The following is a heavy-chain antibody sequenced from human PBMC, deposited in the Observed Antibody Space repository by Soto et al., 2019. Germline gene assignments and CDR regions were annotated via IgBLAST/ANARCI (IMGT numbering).Heavy chain of an antibody. J-gene: IGHJ4*02. Sequence: GGSLRLSCAASGFTFSSYGMHWVRQAPGKGLEWVAVISYDGSNKYYADSVKGRFTISRDNAKNTMYLQMNSLTADDTAVYYCARDTNGLHYWGQGTLVTVSS. V-gene: IGHV3-30*03. D-gene: IGHD2-8*01. CDR1: GFTFSSYG. CDR2: ISYDGSNK. CDR3: ARDTNGLHY.